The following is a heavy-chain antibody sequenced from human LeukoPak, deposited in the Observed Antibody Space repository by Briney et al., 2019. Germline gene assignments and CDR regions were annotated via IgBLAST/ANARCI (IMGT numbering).Heavy chain of an antibody. D-gene: IGHD4-23*01. CDR1: GGSISSYY. J-gene: IGHJ4*02. CDR3: AGHMGGYGGNSLDY. Sequence: SETLSLTCTVSGGSISSYYWTWIRQPPGKGLEWIGYIYSSGRTNYNPSLKSRVTISVDTSKNYFFLNLSSVTAADTAVYYCAGHMGGYGGNSLDYWGQGTLVTVSS. V-gene: IGHV4-59*08. CDR2: IYSSGRT.